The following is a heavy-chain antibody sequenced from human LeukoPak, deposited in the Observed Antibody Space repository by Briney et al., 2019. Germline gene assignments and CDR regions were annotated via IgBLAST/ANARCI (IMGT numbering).Heavy chain of an antibody. V-gene: IGHV1-18*01. D-gene: IGHD2-21*01. CDR1: GYSFTSYG. CDR3: ARVDGRGGDPARYFDY. CDR2: ISAYNGNT. Sequence: GASVKVSCKASGYSFTSYGISWVRQAPGQGLEWMGWISAYNGNTNYAQKLQGRVTMTTDTSTSTAYMELRSLRSDDTAVYYCARVDGRGGDPARYFDYWGQGTLVTVSS. J-gene: IGHJ4*02.